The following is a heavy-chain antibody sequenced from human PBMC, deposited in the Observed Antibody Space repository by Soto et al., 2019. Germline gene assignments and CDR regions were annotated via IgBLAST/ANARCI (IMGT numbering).Heavy chain of an antibody. CDR2: ISYDGSNK. J-gene: IGHJ4*02. CDR3: AGGQYYFDY. Sequence: GSLRLSCAASGFPFSSYGMHWVRQAPGKGLEWVAQISYDGSNKFYADSVKGRFTISRDNSKNTLYLQMSSLRAEDTAVYYCAGGQYYFDYCGQGTVVTVS. D-gene: IGHD2-15*01. CDR1: GFPFSSYG. V-gene: IGHV3-30*03.